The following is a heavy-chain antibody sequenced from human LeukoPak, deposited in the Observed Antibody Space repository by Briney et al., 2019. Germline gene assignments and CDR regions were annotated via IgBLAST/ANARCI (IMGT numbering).Heavy chain of an antibody. CDR3: AKACIAARCGYDY. V-gene: IGHV3-30-3*01. Sequence: GSLRLSCAASGFTFSSYAMHWVRQAPGNGLEWVAVISYDGSNKYHADSVKGRFTISRDNSKNTLYLQMNSLRAEDTAVYYCAKACIAARCGYDYWGQGTLVTVSS. CDR1: GFTFSSYA. D-gene: IGHD6-25*01. CDR2: ISYDGSNK. J-gene: IGHJ4*02.